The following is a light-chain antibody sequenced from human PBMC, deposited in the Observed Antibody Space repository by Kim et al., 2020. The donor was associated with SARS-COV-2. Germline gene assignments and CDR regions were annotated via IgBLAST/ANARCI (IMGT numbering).Light chain of an antibody. Sequence: ASVRDRVTITCRASQSISSYLNWYQQKPGKAPKLLIYDASSLQSGVPSRFSGSGFGTDFTLTITSLQPEDFATYYCQQSYSTPWTFGQGTKVDIK. J-gene: IGKJ1*01. CDR3: QQSYSTPWT. CDR1: QSISSY. CDR2: DAS. V-gene: IGKV1-39*01.